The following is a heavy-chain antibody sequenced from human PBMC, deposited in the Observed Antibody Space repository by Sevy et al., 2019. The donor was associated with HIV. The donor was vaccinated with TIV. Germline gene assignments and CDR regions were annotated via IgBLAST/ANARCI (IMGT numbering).Heavy chain of an antibody. CDR1: GFAFSSYA. CDR3: AKDTSYDSSGFFDY. Sequence: GGSLRLSCAASGFAFSSYAMSWVCQAPGKGLEWVSAISGSGGSTYYADSVKGRFTISRDNSKNTLYLQMNSLRAEDTAVYYCAKDTSYDSSGFFDYWGQGTLVTVSS. D-gene: IGHD3-22*01. J-gene: IGHJ4*02. CDR2: ISGSGGST. V-gene: IGHV3-23*01.